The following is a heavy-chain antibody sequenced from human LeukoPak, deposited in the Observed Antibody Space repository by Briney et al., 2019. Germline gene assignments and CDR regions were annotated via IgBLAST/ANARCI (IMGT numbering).Heavy chain of an antibody. D-gene: IGHD3-10*01. J-gene: IGHJ4*02. V-gene: IGHV2-5*02. CDR3: AHRGGSGSYSDY. CDR1: GFLLRTSSVG. CDR2: IYWDYYK. Sequence: SGPTLAKLTQPLTLPCTFSGFLLRTSSVGVGWIRQPPEKALEWLALIYWDYYKRDSPSLKSRLTITNLHSKNQVVLTMTNMDPVGTATYYCAHRGGSGSYSDYWGQGTLVSVSS.